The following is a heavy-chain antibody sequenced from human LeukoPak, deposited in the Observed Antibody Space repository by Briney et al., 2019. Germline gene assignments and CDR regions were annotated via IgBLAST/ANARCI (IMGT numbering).Heavy chain of an antibody. CDR1: GGTFSIYA. Sequence: AASVKVSYKASGGTFSIYAMSWVRQARGQGREGRGEISPIFGTANYAQKFQGRVTITADKPTSTAYMELSSLRSEDTAVYYCATEVVPAATGECDAFDIWGQGTMVTVS. D-gene: IGHD2-2*01. J-gene: IGHJ3*02. CDR2: ISPIFGTA. V-gene: IGHV1-69*06. CDR3: ATEVVPAATGECDAFDI.